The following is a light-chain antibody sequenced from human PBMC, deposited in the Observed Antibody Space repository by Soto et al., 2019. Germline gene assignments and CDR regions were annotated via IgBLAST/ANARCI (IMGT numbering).Light chain of an antibody. CDR3: QQYGASPPYT. J-gene: IGKJ2*01. V-gene: IGKV4-1*01. Sequence: DIVMTQSPDSLAVSLGERATINCKSSQSILYRSNNRNYLAWYQQKPGQPPKLLIYWASTRGSGVPDRFSGSGSGTDYTLTISRLEPEDSAVYYCQQYGASPPYTFGPGTKLEIK. CDR1: QSILYRSNNRNY. CDR2: WAS.